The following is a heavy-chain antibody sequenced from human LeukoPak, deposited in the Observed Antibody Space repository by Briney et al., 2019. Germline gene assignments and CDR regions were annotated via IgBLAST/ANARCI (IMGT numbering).Heavy chain of an antibody. V-gene: IGHV4-59*01. Sequence: SETLSLTCTVSGGSIGSYYWSWIRQPPGKGLEWIGYIYYSGSTNYNPSLKSRVTISVDTSKNQFSLKLSSVTAADTAVYYCASGPFGYCSSTSCQGGYYYMDVWGKGTTVTVSS. D-gene: IGHD2-2*03. CDR1: GGSIGSYY. CDR2: IYYSGST. J-gene: IGHJ6*03. CDR3: ASGPFGYCSSTSCQGGYYYMDV.